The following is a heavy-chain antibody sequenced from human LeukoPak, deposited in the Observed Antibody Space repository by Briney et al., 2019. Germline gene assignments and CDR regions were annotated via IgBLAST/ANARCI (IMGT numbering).Heavy chain of an antibody. CDR2: IYYSGST. V-gene: IGHV4-59*01. Sequence: SETLSLTCTVSGGSISSYYWSWIRQPPGKGLEWIGYIYYSGSTNYNPSLKSRLTISVDMSKNQVSLQLSSVTAADTAVYYCARGVTSPLDAFDIWGQGTTVTASS. CDR1: GGSISSYY. J-gene: IGHJ3*02. D-gene: IGHD1-26*01. CDR3: ARGVTSPLDAFDI.